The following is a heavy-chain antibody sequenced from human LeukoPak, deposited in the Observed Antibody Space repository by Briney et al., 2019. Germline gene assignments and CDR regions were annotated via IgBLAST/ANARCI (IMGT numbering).Heavy chain of an antibody. CDR1: GGSISSYY. V-gene: IGHV4-59*01. CDR3: ARSRDGYNPWDY. CDR2: IYYGGST. J-gene: IGHJ4*02. Sequence: PSETLSLTCTVSGGSISSYYWSWIRQPPGKGLEWIGYIYYGGSTNYNPSLKSRVTISVDTSKNQFSLKLSSVTAADTAVYYCARSRDGYNPWDYWGQGTLVTVSS. D-gene: IGHD5-24*01.